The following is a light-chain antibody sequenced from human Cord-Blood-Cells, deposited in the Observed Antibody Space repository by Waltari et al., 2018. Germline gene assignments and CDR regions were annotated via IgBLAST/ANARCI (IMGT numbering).Light chain of an antibody. Sequence: QSALTQPASVSGSPGQSITISCTGTSSDVGGYNYVSWYQQHPGKATKLLIYDVSNRPSGVSTRVSGSKSGNTASLTISGLQAEDEADYYCSSYTSSSTLVVFGGGTKLTVL. CDR2: DVS. CDR3: SSYTSSSTLVV. CDR1: SSDVGGYNY. V-gene: IGLV2-14*01. J-gene: IGLJ2*01.